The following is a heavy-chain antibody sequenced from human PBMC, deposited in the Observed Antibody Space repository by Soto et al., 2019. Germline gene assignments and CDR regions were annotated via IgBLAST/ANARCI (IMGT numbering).Heavy chain of an antibody. J-gene: IGHJ4*02. D-gene: IGHD3-22*01. CDR2: ISSSSSYT. CDR3: ARNADSSGYSPDYFDY. CDR1: GFTFSDYY. V-gene: IGHV3-11*06. Sequence: GSLRLSCAASGFTFSDYYMSWIRQAPGKGLEWVSYISSSSSYTNYADSVKGRFTISRDNAKNSLYLQMNSLRAEDTAVYYCARNADSSGYSPDYFDYWGQGTLVTVSS.